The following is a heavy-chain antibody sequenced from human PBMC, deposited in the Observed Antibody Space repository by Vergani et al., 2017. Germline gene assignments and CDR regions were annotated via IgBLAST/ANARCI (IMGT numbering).Heavy chain of an antibody. J-gene: IGHJ1*01. CDR2: ISYDGTQK. Sequence: QVHLVESGGGVVQPGRSLRLSCVVSGFTSSYYGMHWVRQAPGKGLEWVAVISYDGTQKYYADSVKGRFTISRDNSKSTLYLQMNSLRTEDTAVYYCAPKSCGTPCCQIGYFREWGQGTLVTVSS. D-gene: IGHD2-15*01. CDR3: APKSCGTPCCQIGYFRE. CDR1: GFTSSYYG. V-gene: IGHV3-30*03.